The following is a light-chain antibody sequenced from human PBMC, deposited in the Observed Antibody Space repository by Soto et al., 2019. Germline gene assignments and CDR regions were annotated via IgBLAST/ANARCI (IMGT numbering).Light chain of an antibody. J-gene: IGKJ1*01. CDR3: QQRSNWPPGWT. CDR1: QTVTRH. V-gene: IGKV3-11*01. CDR2: AAS. Sequence: EIVLTQSPDTLSLSPGERATLSCRASQTVTRHLAWYQQKPGQAPRLLIYAASNRATGIPARFSGSGAGTDFILSISSLEHEDFAVYYCQQRSNWPPGWTFRRATKLELK.